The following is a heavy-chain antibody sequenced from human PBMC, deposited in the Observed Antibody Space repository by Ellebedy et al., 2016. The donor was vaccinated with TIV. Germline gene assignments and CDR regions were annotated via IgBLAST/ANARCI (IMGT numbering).Heavy chain of an antibody. CDR2: IHNSGST. CDR3: ARDRVVQLWSFDH. Sequence: MPSETLSLTCSVSGGSINNSSYYWVWIRQPPGKGLEWIGTIHNSGSTYFHPSLKSRVTMSTDTSKNQFSLKLRSVTAADTAIYYCARDRVVQLWSFDHWGQGTLVTVSS. D-gene: IGHD5-18*01. J-gene: IGHJ4*02. V-gene: IGHV4-39*07. CDR1: GGSINNSSYY.